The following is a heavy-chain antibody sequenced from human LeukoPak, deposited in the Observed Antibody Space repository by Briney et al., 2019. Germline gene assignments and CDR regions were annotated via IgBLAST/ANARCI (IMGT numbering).Heavy chain of an antibody. Sequence: EASVKVSCKASGYTFTGYYMHWVRQAPGQGLEWMGWINPNSGGTNYAQKFQGRVTMTRDTSISTAYMELSRLRSDDTAVYYCAGLGDIVVVVAATPANNHDYWGQGTLVTVSS. CDR3: AGLGDIVVVVAATPANNHDY. CDR1: GYTFTGYY. V-gene: IGHV1-2*02. D-gene: IGHD2-15*01. CDR2: INPNSGGT. J-gene: IGHJ4*02.